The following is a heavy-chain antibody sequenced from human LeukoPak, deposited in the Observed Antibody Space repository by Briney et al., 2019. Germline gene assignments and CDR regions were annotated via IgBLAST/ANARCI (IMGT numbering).Heavy chain of an antibody. Sequence: GGSLRLSCAASGFTFSNYAMSWVRQAPGKGLESVSTISNTGSDTYYADSVKGRFTISRDNSENTLYLQMNNLRAEDTAIHYCAKVPYSDYGSGRPPFMDVWGQGTTVAVSS. V-gene: IGHV3-23*01. CDR1: GFTFSNYA. J-gene: IGHJ6*02. D-gene: IGHD3-10*01. CDR3: AKVPYSDYGSGRPPFMDV. CDR2: ISNTGSDT.